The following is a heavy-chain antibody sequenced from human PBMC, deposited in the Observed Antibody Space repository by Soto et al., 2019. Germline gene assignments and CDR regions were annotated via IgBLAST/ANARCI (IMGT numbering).Heavy chain of an antibody. CDR2: INAGNGNT. J-gene: IGHJ4*02. Sequence: VSVKVSCKASGYTFSSYAMHWVRQAPGQRLEWMGWINAGNGNTKYSQKFQGRVTITRDTSASTAYMELSSLRSEDTAVYYCARSPYYDFWSGYSPSLYYFDYWGQGTLVTVSS. CDR1: GYTFSSYA. V-gene: IGHV1-3*01. D-gene: IGHD3-3*01. CDR3: ARSPYYDFWSGYSPSLYYFDY.